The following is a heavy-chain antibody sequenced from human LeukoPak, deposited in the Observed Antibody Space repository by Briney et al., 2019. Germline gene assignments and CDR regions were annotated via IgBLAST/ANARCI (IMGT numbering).Heavy chain of an antibody. Sequence: GGSLRLSCAASGFTFSSYSMNWVRQAPGKGLEWVSYIGSSGSPIYYADSVKGRVTISRDNAKNSLYLQMNSLRAEDTAVYYCARGLAPRDAFDIWGQGTMVTVSS. V-gene: IGHV3-48*01. CDR2: IGSSGSPI. J-gene: IGHJ3*02. CDR1: GFTFSSYS. D-gene: IGHD6-19*01. CDR3: ARGLAPRDAFDI.